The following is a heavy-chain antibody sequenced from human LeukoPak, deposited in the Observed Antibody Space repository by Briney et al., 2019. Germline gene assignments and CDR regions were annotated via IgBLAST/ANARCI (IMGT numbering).Heavy chain of an antibody. D-gene: IGHD2-2*02. V-gene: IGHV3-7*01. CDR1: GFTFSSYW. J-gene: IGHJ4*02. Sequence: GGSLRLSCAASGFTFSSYWMSWVRQAPGKGLEWVANIKQDGSEKYYVDSVKGRFTISRDNAKNSLYLQMNSLRAEDTAVYYCAWDSDTQFYDYWGQGTLVTVSS. CDR3: AWDSDTQFYDY. CDR2: IKQDGSEK.